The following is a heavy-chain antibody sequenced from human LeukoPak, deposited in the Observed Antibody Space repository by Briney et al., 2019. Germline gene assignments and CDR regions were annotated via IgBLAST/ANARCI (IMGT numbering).Heavy chain of an antibody. J-gene: IGHJ4*02. Sequence: SVKVSCKASGGTFSSYAISWVRQAPGQGLEWMGRIIPILGIANYAQKFQGRVTITADKSTSTAYMELSSLRSEDTAVYYCAREANYDYVWGSYRYTGGHGDLIDYWGQGTLVTVSS. CDR1: GGTFSSYA. CDR2: IIPILGIA. V-gene: IGHV1-69*04. CDR3: AREANYDYVWGSYRYTGGHGDLIDY. D-gene: IGHD3-16*02.